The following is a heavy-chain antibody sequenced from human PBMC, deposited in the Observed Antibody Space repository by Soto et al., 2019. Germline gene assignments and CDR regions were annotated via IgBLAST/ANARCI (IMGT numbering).Heavy chain of an antibody. D-gene: IGHD6-13*01. CDR2: IYSSGST. CDR1: GGSISSYY. J-gene: IGHJ6*02. Sequence: SETLSLTCTVSGGSISSYYWSWIRQPPGKVLEWIGYIYSSGSTNYNPSLKRRVTRSVDTSKNQFSLKLSSVTAADTAVYYCARDSIQVSSSSYYYGMDVWGQGTTVTVSS. CDR3: ARDSIQVSSSSYYYGMDV. V-gene: IGHV4-59*01.